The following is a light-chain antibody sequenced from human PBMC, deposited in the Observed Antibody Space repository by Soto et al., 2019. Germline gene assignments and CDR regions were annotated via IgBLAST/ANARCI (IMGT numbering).Light chain of an antibody. CDR3: QQYDNLLSLT. CDR1: QDISNY. V-gene: IGKV1-33*01. Sequence: DIQMTQSPSSLSASVGDRVTITCQASQDISNYLNWYQQKPGKDPKLLIYDASNLETGVPSRFSGSGSGTDFTITISSLQPEDIATYYCQQYDNLLSLTFGGGTKVEIK. CDR2: DAS. J-gene: IGKJ4*01.